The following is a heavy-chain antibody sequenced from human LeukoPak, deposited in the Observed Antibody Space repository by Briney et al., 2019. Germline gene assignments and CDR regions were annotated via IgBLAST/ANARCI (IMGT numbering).Heavy chain of an antibody. CDR2: ISAYNGNT. CDR3: AREGYCSSTSCYWGGFDY. J-gene: IGHJ4*02. Sequence: ASVKVSCKASGYTFTSYGISWVRQAPGQGLEWMGWISAYNGNTNYAQKLQGRVTMTTDTSTSTAYMELRSLRSDDTAVYYCAREGYCSSTSCYWGGFDYWGQGTPVTVSS. D-gene: IGHD2-2*01. V-gene: IGHV1-18*01. CDR1: GYTFTSYG.